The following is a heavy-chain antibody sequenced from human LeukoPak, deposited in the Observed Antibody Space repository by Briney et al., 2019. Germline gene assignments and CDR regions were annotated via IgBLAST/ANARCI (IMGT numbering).Heavy chain of an antibody. Sequence: SVTVSCKTSGGTFTSSAITWVRQAPGQGLEWMGRIIPALNITSYAQKFQGRVTITADTSTSTAYMELSSLRSEETAVYYCARDQGLTAPPPYGLDVWGQGTTVTVSS. CDR2: IIPALNIT. CDR3: ARDQGLTAPPPYGLDV. J-gene: IGHJ6*02. D-gene: IGHD5-18*01. CDR1: GGTFTSSA. V-gene: IGHV1-69*04.